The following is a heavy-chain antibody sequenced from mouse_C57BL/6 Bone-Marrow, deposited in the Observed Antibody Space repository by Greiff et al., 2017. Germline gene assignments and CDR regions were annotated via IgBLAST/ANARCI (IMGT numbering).Heavy chain of an antibody. CDR2: ILPGSGST. CDR3: ARRGPYGSSHWYFDV. D-gene: IGHD1-1*01. J-gene: IGHJ1*03. V-gene: IGHV1-9*01. Sequence: VQLQQSGAELMKPGASVKLSCKATGYTFTGYWIEWVKQRPGHGLEWIGEILPGSGSTNYNEKFKGKATFTADTSSNTAYMQLSSLTTEASAISSYARRGPYGSSHWYFDVWGTGTTVTVSS. CDR1: GYTFTGYW.